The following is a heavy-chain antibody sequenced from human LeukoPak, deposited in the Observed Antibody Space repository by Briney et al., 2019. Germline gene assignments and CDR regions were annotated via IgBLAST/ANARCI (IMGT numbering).Heavy chain of an antibody. CDR2: IYYSGST. CDR1: GGSISSSSYY. Sequence: SETLSLTCTVSGGSISSSSYYWGWIRQPPGKGLEWIGSIYYSGSTYYNPSLKSRVTISVDTSKNQFSLKLSSVTAADTAVYYCARHVYGSGSYYFRDWFDPWGQGTLVTVSS. V-gene: IGHV4-39*01. CDR3: ARHVYGSGSYYFRDWFDP. D-gene: IGHD3-10*01. J-gene: IGHJ5*02.